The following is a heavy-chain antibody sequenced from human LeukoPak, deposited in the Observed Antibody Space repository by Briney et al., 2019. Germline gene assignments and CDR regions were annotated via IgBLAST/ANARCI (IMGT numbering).Heavy chain of an antibody. CDR3: AKVHPLYYYDSSGYFVY. CDR2: ISGSGGST. D-gene: IGHD3-22*01. V-gene: IGHV3-23*01. CDR1: GFTFDDYA. J-gene: IGHJ4*02. Sequence: QPGRSLRLSCAASGFTFDDYAMHWVRQAPGKGLEWVSAISGSGGSTYYADSVKGRFTISRDNSKNTLYLQMNSLRAEDTALYYCAKVHPLYYYDSSGYFVYWGQGTLVTVSS.